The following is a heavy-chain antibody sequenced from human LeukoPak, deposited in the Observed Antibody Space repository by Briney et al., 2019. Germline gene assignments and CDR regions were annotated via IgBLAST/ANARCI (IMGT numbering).Heavy chain of an antibody. CDR2: IIPILGIA. CDR3: ARAGIAIHGDYYFDY. V-gene: IGHV1-69*04. J-gene: IGHJ4*02. D-gene: IGHD6-13*01. Sequence: SVKVSCKASGGTFSSYAISWVRQAPGQGLEWMGRIIPILGIANYAQKFQGRVTITADKSTSTAYMELSSLRSEDTAVYYCARAGIAIHGDYYFDYWGQGTLVTVSS. CDR1: GGTFSSYA.